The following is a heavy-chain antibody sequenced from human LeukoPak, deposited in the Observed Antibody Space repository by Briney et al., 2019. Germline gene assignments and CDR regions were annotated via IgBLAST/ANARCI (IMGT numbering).Heavy chain of an antibody. V-gene: IGHV3-7*01. CDR1: GFTFSSYA. CDR2: IKQDGSEK. D-gene: IGHD5-18*01. J-gene: IGHJ4*02. Sequence: GGSLRLSCAASGFTFSSYAMSWVRQAPGKGLEWVANIKQDGSEKYYVDSVKGRFTISRDNAKNSLYLQMNSLRAEDTAVYYCARDHVDTAMVTSAVDYWGQGTLVTVSS. CDR3: ARDHVDTAMVTSAVDY.